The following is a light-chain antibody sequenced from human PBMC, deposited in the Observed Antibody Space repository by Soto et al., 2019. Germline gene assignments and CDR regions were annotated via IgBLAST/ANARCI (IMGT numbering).Light chain of an antibody. Sequence: DVQMTQSPSSLSASVGDRVTITCRASRSIGVYLNWYEQKPGRAPKLLIYAVSNLQSGVSSRFSGSASGTDFTLTINNLQPEDFATYYCQQTDSAPSFGRGTRVDIK. CDR3: QQTDSAPS. CDR1: RSIGVY. V-gene: IGKV1-39*01. J-gene: IGKJ4*01. CDR2: AVS.